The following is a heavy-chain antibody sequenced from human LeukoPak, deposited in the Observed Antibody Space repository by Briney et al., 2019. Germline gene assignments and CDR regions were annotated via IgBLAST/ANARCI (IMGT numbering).Heavy chain of an antibody. J-gene: IGHJ4*02. CDR2: INSDGSST. CDR3: VRETGWLFDF. V-gene: IGHV3-74*01. CDR1: GFTFSSYW. Sequence: GGSLRLSCAASGFTFSSYWMHWVRHAPGKGLVWVSRINSDGSSTSYADSVKGRFTISRDNAKNSLFLQVNSLRAEDTAVYYCVRETGWLFDFWGQGTLVIVSS. D-gene: IGHD5-12*01.